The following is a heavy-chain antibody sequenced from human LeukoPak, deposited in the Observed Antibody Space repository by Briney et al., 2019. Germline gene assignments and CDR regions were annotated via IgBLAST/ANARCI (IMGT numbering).Heavy chain of an antibody. V-gene: IGHV4-30-2*03. CDR2: IFYSGTT. CDR3: ARHKEERMLFSPIDL. Sequence: SETLSLTCAVSGDSIRRGDFYWIWHRHSRGGGLEWLVRIFYSGTTYISSSLRSRLASSIDTPKNHLSQMWTPVADAAALLYYCARHKEERMLFSPIDLCGQGLLVTVSS. D-gene: IGHD3-10*01. J-gene: IGHJ5*02. CDR1: GDSIRRGDFY.